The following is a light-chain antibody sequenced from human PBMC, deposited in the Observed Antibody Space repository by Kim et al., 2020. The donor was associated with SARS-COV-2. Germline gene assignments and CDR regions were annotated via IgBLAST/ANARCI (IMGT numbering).Light chain of an antibody. Sequence: QSVLTQPASVSGSPGQSITISCTGTSSDVGGYNYVSWYQQHPGKAPKLMIYDVSKRPSGVSNRFSGSKSGNTASLTISGLQAEDEADYYCSSYTSSITFMVFGGGTQLTVL. V-gene: IGLV2-14*01. CDR3: SSYTSSITFMV. CDR2: DVS. CDR1: SSDVGGYNY. J-gene: IGLJ2*01.